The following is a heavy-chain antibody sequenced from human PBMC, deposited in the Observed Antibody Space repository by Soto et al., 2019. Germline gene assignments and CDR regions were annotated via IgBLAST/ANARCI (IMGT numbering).Heavy chain of an antibody. CDR1: GYTFSRYG. V-gene: IGHV1-18*01. CDR3: AKNGQPPYYYYGLDV. D-gene: IGHD2-8*01. Sequence: QGQLVQSGGEVKKSGASVKVSCKASGYTFSRYGISWVRQAPGQGLEWMGWISGYNGDTNYAQKCQGRATMTIDTSTTTAYMERRSLTSDDTAVYYCAKNGQPPYYYYGLDVWGQGTTVTVSS. CDR2: ISGYNGDT. J-gene: IGHJ6*02.